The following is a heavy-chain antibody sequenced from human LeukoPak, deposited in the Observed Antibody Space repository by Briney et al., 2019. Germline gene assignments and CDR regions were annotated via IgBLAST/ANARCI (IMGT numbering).Heavy chain of an antibody. J-gene: IGHJ4*02. CDR3: ARPLFNRYYFDY. Sequence: GGSLRLSCAASGFTFSSYWMSGVRQAPGKGLEGVANIKQDGSEKYYVDSVKGRFTISRDNAKNSLYLQMNSLRAEDTAVYYCARPLFNRYYFDYWGQGTLVTVSS. CDR2: IKQDGSEK. CDR1: GFTFSSYW. V-gene: IGHV3-7*05.